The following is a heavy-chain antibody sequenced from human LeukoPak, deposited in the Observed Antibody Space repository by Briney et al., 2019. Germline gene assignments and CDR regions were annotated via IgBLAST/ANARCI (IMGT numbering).Heavy chain of an antibody. CDR1: GYTFTSYA. CDR3: ARDNSGRYGTGGDY. CDR2: INAANGKT. J-gene: IGHJ4*02. V-gene: IGHV1-3*01. Sequence: GASVKVSCKASGYTFTSYAVHWVRQAPGQRLEWLGWINAANGKTKYSQKLQGRATITRDTFATTAYMELSSLRSDDTAVYYCARDNSGRYGTGGDYWGQGTLVTVSS. D-gene: IGHD4-17*01.